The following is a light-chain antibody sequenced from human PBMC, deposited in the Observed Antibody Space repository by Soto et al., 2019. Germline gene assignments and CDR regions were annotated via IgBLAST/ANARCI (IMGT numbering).Light chain of an antibody. CDR2: GAS. CDR1: QSVSSY. Sequence: EIVLTQSPATLSLSPGERATLSCRASQSVSSYLAWYQQKPGQAPRLLIYGASSRATGIPDRFSGSGSGTDFILTISRLEPEDFAVYYCHQYDNSPWTFGQGTKVDIK. V-gene: IGKV3-20*01. J-gene: IGKJ1*01. CDR3: HQYDNSPWT.